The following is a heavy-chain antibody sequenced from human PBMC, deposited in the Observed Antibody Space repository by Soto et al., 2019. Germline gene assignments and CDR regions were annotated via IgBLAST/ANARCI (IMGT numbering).Heavy chain of an antibody. CDR3: AKSRIQLWTAFDY. V-gene: IGHV3-23*01. D-gene: IGHD5-18*01. J-gene: IGHJ4*02. CDR2: ISGSGANT. CDR1: GFTFSSYA. Sequence: EVQLLESGGGLVQPGGSLRLSCAASGFTFSSYAMSWVRQAPGKGLEWVSAISGSGANTYDPDSVKGRFTISRDNSKNTLYLQMNSLRAEDTAVYYCAKSRIQLWTAFDYWGQGTLVTVSS.